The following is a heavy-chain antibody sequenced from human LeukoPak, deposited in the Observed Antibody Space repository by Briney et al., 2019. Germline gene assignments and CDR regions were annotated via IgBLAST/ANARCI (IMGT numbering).Heavy chain of an antibody. CDR2: IRYDGSNK. D-gene: IGHD6-19*01. V-gene: IGHV3-30*02. Sequence: GGSLRLPCAASGFTFSSYGMHWVRQAPGKGLEWVAFIRYDGSNKYYADSVKGRFTISRDNAKNSLFLQMDSLRAEDTALYYCAKAYPFVAVPAYFDYWGQGTLVTVSS. CDR3: AKAYPFVAVPAYFDY. J-gene: IGHJ4*02. CDR1: GFTFSSYG.